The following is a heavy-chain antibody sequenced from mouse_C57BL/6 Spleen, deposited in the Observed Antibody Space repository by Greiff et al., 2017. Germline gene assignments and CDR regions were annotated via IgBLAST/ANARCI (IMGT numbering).Heavy chain of an antibody. CDR1: GYAFSSSW. CDR3: AREGELRIDY. D-gene: IGHD1-1*01. Sequence: VQLQQSGPELVKPGASVKISCKASGYAFSSSWMNWVKQRPGKGLEWIGRIYPGDGDTNYNGKFKGKATLTADKSSSTAYMQLSSLTSEDSAVYFCAREGELRIDYWGQGTTLTVSS. CDR2: IYPGDGDT. J-gene: IGHJ2*01. V-gene: IGHV1-82*01.